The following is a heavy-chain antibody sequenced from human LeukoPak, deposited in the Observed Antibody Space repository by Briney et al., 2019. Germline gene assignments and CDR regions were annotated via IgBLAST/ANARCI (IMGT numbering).Heavy chain of an antibody. CDR3: ASFGSLGAGLEYFDY. D-gene: IGHD3-3*01. J-gene: IGHJ4*02. Sequence: ASVKVSCKASGYTFTSYYMHWVRQAPGQGLEWMGGIIPIFGTANYAQKFQGRVTITADKSTSTAYMELSSLRSEDTAVYYCASFGSLGAGLEYFDYWGQGTLVTVSS. V-gene: IGHV1-69*06. CDR1: GYTFTSYY. CDR2: IIPIFGTA.